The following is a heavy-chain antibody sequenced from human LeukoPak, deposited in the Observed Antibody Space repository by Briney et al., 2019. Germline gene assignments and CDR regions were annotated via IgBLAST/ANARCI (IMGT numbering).Heavy chain of an antibody. J-gene: IGHJ6*02. CDR3: VRGPGGFGAAGSPSYYFPMDV. D-gene: IGHD3-10*01. CDR1: GFTFSDHY. V-gene: IGHV3-72*01. Sequence: GGSLRLSCVVSGFTFSDHYMEWVRQAPGKGLEWVGRSRNKPNSYTTKYAASVEGRFTVSRDDSKKSLYLQMNSLTTEDTAVYYCVRGPGGFGAAGSPSYYFPMDVWGQGTTVTVSS. CDR2: SRNKPNSYTT.